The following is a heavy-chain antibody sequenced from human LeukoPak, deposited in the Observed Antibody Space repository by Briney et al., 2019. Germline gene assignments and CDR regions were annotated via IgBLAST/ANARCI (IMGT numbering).Heavy chain of an antibody. CDR1: GYTFIDYY. CDR2: INPNSGGT. CDR3: AKNMGYGDYWYLDL. V-gene: IGHV1-2*02. J-gene: IGHJ2*01. D-gene: IGHD4-17*01. Sequence: ASVKVSCKASGYTFIDYYIHWVRQAPGEGLEWMGWINPNSGGTNYAQKFQGRVTMTRDTSISTAYMELSRLNSDDTAVYYCAKNMGYGDYWYLDLWAVAPWSLSPQ.